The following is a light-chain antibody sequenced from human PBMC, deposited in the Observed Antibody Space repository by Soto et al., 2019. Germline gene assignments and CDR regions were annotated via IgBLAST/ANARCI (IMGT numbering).Light chain of an antibody. CDR2: GAS. Sequence: EIVMTQSPATLSVSPGERATLSCRASQSVSTNLAWYQQKPGQAPRLLIYGASTRATGIPARFSGSGSGTEFLPPSSRRQSEVFAVSYCRHYNIGPRWTFGQGTKVKV. J-gene: IGKJ1*01. CDR3: RHYNIGPRWT. V-gene: IGKV3-15*01. CDR1: QSVSTN.